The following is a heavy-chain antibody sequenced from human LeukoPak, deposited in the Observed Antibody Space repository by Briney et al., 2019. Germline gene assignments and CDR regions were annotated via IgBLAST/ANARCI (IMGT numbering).Heavy chain of an antibody. CDR1: GFTVSSNY. Sequence: GGSLRLSCAASGFTVSSNYMSWVRQAPGKGLEWVSYIGRGGSPIYYADSVKGRFTISRDNAKNSLYLQMNSLRAEDTAVYYCARGWYYLWGQGTMVTVSS. V-gene: IGHV3-11*04. J-gene: IGHJ3*01. CDR3: ARGWYYL. CDR2: IGRGGSPI. D-gene: IGHD3-10*01.